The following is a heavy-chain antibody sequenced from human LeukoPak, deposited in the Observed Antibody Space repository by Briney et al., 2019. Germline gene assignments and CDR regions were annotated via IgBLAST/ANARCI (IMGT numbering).Heavy chain of an antibody. CDR1: GGSISSYY. CDR2: IYYSGST. D-gene: IGHD6-13*01. V-gene: IGHV4-59*01. Sequence: ASETLSLTCTVSGGSISSYYWSWIRQPPGKGLEWIGYIYYSGSTNYNPSLKSRVTISVDTSKNQFSLKLSSVTAADTAVYYCAREVAAAGPSFDYWGQGTLVTVSS. J-gene: IGHJ4*02. CDR3: AREVAAAGPSFDY.